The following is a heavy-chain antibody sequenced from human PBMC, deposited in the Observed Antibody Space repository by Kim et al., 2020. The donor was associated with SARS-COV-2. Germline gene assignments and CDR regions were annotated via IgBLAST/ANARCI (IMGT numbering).Heavy chain of an antibody. Sequence: GGSLRLSCAASGFTFSSYAMSWVRQAPGKGLEWVSAISGSGGSTYYADSVKGRFTISRDNSKNTLYLQMNSLRAEDTAVYYCAKDAREGMVRGVTVENWGQGTLVTVSS. J-gene: IGHJ4*02. D-gene: IGHD3-10*01. CDR2: ISGSGGST. V-gene: IGHV3-23*01. CDR1: GFTFSSYA. CDR3: AKDAREGMVRGVTVEN.